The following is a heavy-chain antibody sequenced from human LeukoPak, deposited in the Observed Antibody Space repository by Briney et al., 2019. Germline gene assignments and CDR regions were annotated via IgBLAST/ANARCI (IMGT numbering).Heavy chain of an antibody. D-gene: IGHD3-9*01. CDR2: IRYDGRNK. J-gene: IGHJ4*02. CDR1: GFTFGDYS. V-gene: IGHV3-30*02. Sequence: GGSLRLSCTGSGFTFGDYSMTWFRQTPGKGLEWVGFIRYDGRNKYYADFVKGRFTISRDNSKNTLYLQMNSLRAEDTAVYNCAKDRRRDDVLTGSFSDWGQGTLVTVSS. CDR3: AKDRRRDDVLTGSFSD.